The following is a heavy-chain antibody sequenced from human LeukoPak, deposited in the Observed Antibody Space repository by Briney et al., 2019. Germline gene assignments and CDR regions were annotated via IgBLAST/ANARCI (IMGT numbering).Heavy chain of an antibody. Sequence: PGGSLRLSCAASGFTFRSYVMSWVRQAPGKGLEWVSAISESGGTTYYADSVKGRFTISRDNSKNTLDLQMNSLGAEDTAVYYCAKGPPYAMAFGYWGQGTLVTVSS. CDR3: AKGPPYAMAFGY. D-gene: IGHD5-18*01. J-gene: IGHJ4*02. CDR1: GFTFRSYV. V-gene: IGHV3-23*01. CDR2: ISESGGTT.